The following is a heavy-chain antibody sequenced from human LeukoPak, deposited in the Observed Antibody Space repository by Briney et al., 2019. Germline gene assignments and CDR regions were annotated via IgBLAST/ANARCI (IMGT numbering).Heavy chain of an antibody. CDR2: IKSKTDGGTT. CDR3: TTSLDYYYMDV. Sequence: PGGSLRLSCAASGFTFSNAWMSWVRQAPGNGLEWVGRIKSKTDGGTTDYAAPVKGRFTISRDDSKNTLYLQMNSLKTEDTAVYDCTTSLDYYYMDVWGKGTTVTVSS. V-gene: IGHV3-15*01. J-gene: IGHJ6*03. CDR1: GFTFSNAW.